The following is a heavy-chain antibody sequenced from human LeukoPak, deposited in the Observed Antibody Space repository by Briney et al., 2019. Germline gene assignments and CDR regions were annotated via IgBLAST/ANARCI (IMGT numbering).Heavy chain of an antibody. D-gene: IGHD3-22*01. J-gene: IGHJ4*02. CDR2: IRYDGSNK. Sequence: GGSLRLSCAASGFTFSSYGMHWVRQAPGKGLEWVAFIRYDGSNKYYADSVKGRFTISRDNSKNTLYLQMNSLRAEDTAVYYCAHGRRYYYDSSGEFFDYWGQGTLVTVSS. V-gene: IGHV3-30*02. CDR1: GFTFSSYG. CDR3: AHGRRYYYDSSGEFFDY.